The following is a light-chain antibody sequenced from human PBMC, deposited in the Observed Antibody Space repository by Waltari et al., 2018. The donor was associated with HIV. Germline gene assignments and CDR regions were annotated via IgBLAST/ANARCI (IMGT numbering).Light chain of an antibody. CDR1: QDISKY. CDR2: DAS. J-gene: IGKJ4*01. CDR3: QQSDNLPHT. V-gene: IGKV1-33*01. Sequence: IQMPQSPSSLSASVGDIVTITCQASQDISKYLHWYQQKPGKAANLLIYDASNLESGVPSRFRGSGAGTYFTFTISSLQPEEIATYYCQQSDNLPHTFGGGTKVEV.